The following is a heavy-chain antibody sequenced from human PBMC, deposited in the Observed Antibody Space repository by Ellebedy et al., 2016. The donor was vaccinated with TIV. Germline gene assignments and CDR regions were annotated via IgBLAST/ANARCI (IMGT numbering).Heavy chain of an antibody. V-gene: IGHV1-69*04. CDR1: GGTFNTFV. Sequence: SVKVSCXASGGTFNTFVFNWVRQAPGQGLEWMGRIIPLLDVPNYAQKFEGRVTITADKSTSTAYMDLSSLTSDDTAIYYCARLDRYDAFDIWGQGTMVIVSS. CDR2: IIPLLDVP. J-gene: IGHJ3*02. D-gene: IGHD5/OR15-5a*01. CDR3: ARLDRYDAFDI.